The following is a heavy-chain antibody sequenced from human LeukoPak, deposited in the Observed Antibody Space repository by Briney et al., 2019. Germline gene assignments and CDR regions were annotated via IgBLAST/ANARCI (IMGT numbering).Heavy chain of an antibody. Sequence: PGRSLRLSCAASGFTFSSYGMHWVRQAPGKGLEWVAVIWYDGSDTYYTDSVKGRFTISRDNSKNTLYLQMNSLRAEVTAVYYCASARGCCSSASCPPMDYWGQGTLVIVSS. J-gene: IGHJ4*02. CDR3: ASARGCCSSASCPPMDY. D-gene: IGHD2-2*01. V-gene: IGHV3-33*01. CDR1: GFTFSSYG. CDR2: IWYDGSDT.